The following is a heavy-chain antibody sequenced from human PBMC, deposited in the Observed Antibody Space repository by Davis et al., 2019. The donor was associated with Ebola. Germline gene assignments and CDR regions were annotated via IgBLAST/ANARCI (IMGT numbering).Heavy chain of an antibody. CDR3: AKEGSGSYLDAFDI. D-gene: IGHD1-26*01. CDR1: GYTFTSYG. CDR2: ISAYNGNT. V-gene: IGHV1-18*01. Sequence: ASVKVSCKASGYTFTSYGISWVRQAPGQGLEWMGWISAYNGNTNYAQKLQGRVTMTTDTSTSTAYMELRSLRSDDTAVYYCAKEGSGSYLDAFDIWGQGTMVTVSS. J-gene: IGHJ3*02.